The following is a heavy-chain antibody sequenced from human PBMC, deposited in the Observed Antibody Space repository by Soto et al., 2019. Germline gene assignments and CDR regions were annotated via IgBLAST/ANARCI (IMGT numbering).Heavy chain of an antibody. D-gene: IGHD6-13*01. CDR2: IYYSGST. J-gene: IGHJ6*02. Sequence: SETLSLTXTVSGGSISSYYWSWIRQPPGKGLEWIGYIYYSGSTNYNPSLKSRVTISVDTSKNQFSLKLSSVTAADTAVYCCARVRGVIAAAGTESSYYYYYGMDVWGQGTTVTVSS. CDR1: GGSISSYY. V-gene: IGHV4-59*01. CDR3: ARVRGVIAAAGTESSYYYYYGMDV.